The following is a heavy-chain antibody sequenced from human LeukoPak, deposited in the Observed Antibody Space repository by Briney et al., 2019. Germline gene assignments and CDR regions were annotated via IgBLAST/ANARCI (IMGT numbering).Heavy chain of an antibody. CDR3: ARDDSGWCFY. J-gene: IGHJ4*02. Sequence: PSETLSLTCSVSGGSINGYYWSWIRQPPGKGLEWIGYIDYTGSTDYKPSLRSRVTISVDTSRDQISLKLTSVTAADTAVYYCARDDSGWCFYWGQGTLVTVSS. CDR1: GGSINGYY. V-gene: IGHV4-59*12. CDR2: IDYTGST. D-gene: IGHD6-19*01.